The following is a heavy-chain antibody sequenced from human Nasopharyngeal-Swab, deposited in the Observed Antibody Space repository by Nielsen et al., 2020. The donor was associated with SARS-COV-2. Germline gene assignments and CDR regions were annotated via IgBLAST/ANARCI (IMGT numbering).Heavy chain of an antibody. CDR3: ARVNDILTGYLPRFYYYYAMDV. Sequence: SETLSLTCAVYGGSFSGYYWSWIRQPPGKGLEWIGEINHSGSTNYNPSLKSRVTISVDTSKNQFSLKLSSVTAADTAVYYCARVNDILTGYLPRFYYYYAMDVWGQGTTVTVSS. V-gene: IGHV4-34*01. CDR2: INHSGST. CDR1: GGSFSGYY. D-gene: IGHD3-9*01. J-gene: IGHJ6*02.